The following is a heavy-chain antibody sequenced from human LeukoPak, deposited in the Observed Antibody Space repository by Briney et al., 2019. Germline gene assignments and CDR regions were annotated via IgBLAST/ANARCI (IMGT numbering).Heavy chain of an antibody. CDR2: IYYSGST. CDR3: ARVRYYGSGSYYNVHFDY. Sequence: NPSETLSLTCTVSGGSISSSSYYWGWIRQPPGKGLEWIGSIYYSGSTYYNPSLKSRVTISVDTSKNQFSLKLSSVTAADTAVYYCARVRYYGSGSYYNVHFDYWGQGTLVTVSS. J-gene: IGHJ4*02. CDR1: GGSISSSSYY. V-gene: IGHV4-39*07. D-gene: IGHD3-10*01.